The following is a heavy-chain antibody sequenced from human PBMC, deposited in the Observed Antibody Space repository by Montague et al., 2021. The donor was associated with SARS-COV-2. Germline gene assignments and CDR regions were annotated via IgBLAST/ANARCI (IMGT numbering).Heavy chain of an antibody. CDR3: ARTYAPSAVAVDY. CDR2: IDWDDDK. J-gene: IGHJ4*02. V-gene: IGHV2-70*11. D-gene: IGHD6-19*01. CDR1: GFSLNTSGMC. Sequence: PALVRPTQTLTLTCTLSGFSLNTSGMCVSWIRQPPGKALEWLERIDWDDDKYYSTSLKTRLTISKDTSKNQVVLTMTNMDPVDTATYCCARTYAPSAVAVDYWGQGTLVTVSS.